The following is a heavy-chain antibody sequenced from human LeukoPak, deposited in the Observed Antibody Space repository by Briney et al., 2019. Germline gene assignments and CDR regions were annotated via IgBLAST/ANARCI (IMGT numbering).Heavy chain of an antibody. CDR1: GGSFSTYY. CDR3: ARVVAAAGDAFDI. CDR2: INHSGSA. J-gene: IGHJ3*02. V-gene: IGHV4-34*01. Sequence: SETLSLTCAVYGGSFSTYYWNWVRQPPGKGLEWIGEINHSGSANYNPSLKSRVTISVDTSKNQFSLKLSSVTAADTAVYYCARVVAAAGDAFDIWGQGTMVTVSS. D-gene: IGHD6-13*01.